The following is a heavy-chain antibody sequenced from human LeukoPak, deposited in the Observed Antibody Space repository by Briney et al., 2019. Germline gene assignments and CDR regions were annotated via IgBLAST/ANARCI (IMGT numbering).Heavy chain of an antibody. CDR3: ARVFVRVYGADDAFDI. Sequence: SETLSLTGAVYGGSFSGYYWSWIRQPLGKGLEWIGEINHSGSTNYNPSLKSRVTISVDTSKNQFSLKLSSVTAADTAVYYCARVFVRVYGADDAFDIWGQGTMVTVSS. V-gene: IGHV4-34*01. D-gene: IGHD4-17*01. J-gene: IGHJ3*02. CDR2: INHSGST. CDR1: GGSFSGYY.